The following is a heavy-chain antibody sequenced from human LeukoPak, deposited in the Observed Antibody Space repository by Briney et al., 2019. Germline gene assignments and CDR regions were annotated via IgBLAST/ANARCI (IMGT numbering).Heavy chain of an antibody. CDR1: GFTFNSYA. CDR2: ISDGGGST. V-gene: IGHV3-23*01. Sequence: AGGSLRHSCAASGFTFNSYALSWVRQAPGKGLEWVSAISDGGGSTYYADSVKGRFTISRDNSKNTVYLQMNSLRVEDTAVYYCAKGLDGYGGLRGDAFDIWGQGTMVIVSS. D-gene: IGHD5-24*01. CDR3: AKGLDGYGGLRGDAFDI. J-gene: IGHJ3*02.